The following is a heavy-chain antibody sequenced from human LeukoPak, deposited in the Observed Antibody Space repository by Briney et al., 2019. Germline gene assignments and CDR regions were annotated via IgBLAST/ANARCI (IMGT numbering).Heavy chain of an antibody. CDR1: GGSISSYY. V-gene: IGHV4-59*08. J-gene: IGHJ3*02. D-gene: IGHD5-18*01. Sequence: SETLSLTCTVSGGSISSYYWSWIRQPPGKGLEWIGYIYYSGSTNYNPSLKSRVTISVDTSKNQFSLKLSSVTAADTAVYYCARGDQLWLVAFDIWGQGTMVTVSS. CDR2: IYYSGST. CDR3: ARGDQLWLVAFDI.